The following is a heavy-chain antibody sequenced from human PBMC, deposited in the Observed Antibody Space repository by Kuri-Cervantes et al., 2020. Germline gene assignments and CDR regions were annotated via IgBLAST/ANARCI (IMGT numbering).Heavy chain of an antibody. V-gene: IGHV1-69*13. CDR1: GGTFSSYA. CDR3: ARLPYYYYGMDV. CDR2: IIPIFGTA. Sequence: SVKVSCKASGGTFSSYAISWVRQAPGQGLEWMGGIIPIFGTANYAQKFQGRVTITADESTSTAYMELSSLRDEDTAVYYCARLPYYYYGMDVWDQGTTVTVSS. J-gene: IGHJ6*02.